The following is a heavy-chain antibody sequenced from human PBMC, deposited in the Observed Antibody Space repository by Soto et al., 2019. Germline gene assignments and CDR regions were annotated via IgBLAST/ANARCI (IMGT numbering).Heavy chain of an antibody. CDR2: ISYDGSNK. CDR1: GFTFSSYA. D-gene: IGHD3-3*01. Sequence: QVQLVESGGGVVQPGRSLRLSCAASGFTFSSYAMHWVRQAPGKGLECVSVISYDGSNKYYADSVKGRFTISRDNSKNTLDLQMNSLRAEDTAVYYCAREGSYDFWSPHWFDPWGQGTLVTVSS. V-gene: IGHV3-30-3*01. J-gene: IGHJ5*02. CDR3: AREGSYDFWSPHWFDP.